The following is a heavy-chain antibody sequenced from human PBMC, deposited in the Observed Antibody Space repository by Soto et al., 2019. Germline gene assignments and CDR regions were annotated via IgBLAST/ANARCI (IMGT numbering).Heavy chain of an antibody. CDR2: IKPDESEK. V-gene: IGHV3-7*01. D-gene: IGHD4-4*01. Sequence: SLRLSCTASGFTFGDSWMTWVRQAPGKGLEWVARIKPDESEKKYADSVKGRFSISRDNAKNSMYLQMDSLRGEDTAVYYCVRGGSNYASWGQGTLVTVSS. CDR3: VRGGSNYAS. CDR1: GFTFGDSW. J-gene: IGHJ5*02.